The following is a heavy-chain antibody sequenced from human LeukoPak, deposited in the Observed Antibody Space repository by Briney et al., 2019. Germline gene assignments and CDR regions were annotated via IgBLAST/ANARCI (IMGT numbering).Heavy chain of an antibody. J-gene: IGHJ4*02. CDR3: ARDSSMVRGVILDRGFDY. CDR2: ISSSSSTT. CDR1: GFTFSSYA. Sequence: PGGSLRLSCAASGFTFSSYAMHWVRQAPGKGLEWILYISSSSSTTYYADSVKGRFTISRDNAKNSLYLQMNSLRDEDTAVYYCARDSSMVRGVILDRGFDYWGQGTLVTVSS. V-gene: IGHV3-48*02. D-gene: IGHD3-10*01.